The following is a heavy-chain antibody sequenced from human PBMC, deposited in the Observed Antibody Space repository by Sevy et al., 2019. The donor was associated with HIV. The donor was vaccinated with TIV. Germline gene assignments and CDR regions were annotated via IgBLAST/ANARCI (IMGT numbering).Heavy chain of an antibody. Sequence: SETLSLTCTVSGGSMSSYYWSWIRQPPGKGLEWIGYISYSGSTNYNPSLKSRVTISVDTSKNQFSLKLSSVTAADTAVYYCARYIVVVPAASFNWFDPWGQGTLVTVSS. CDR1: GGSMSSYY. CDR3: ARYIVVVPAASFNWFDP. CDR2: ISYSGST. D-gene: IGHD2-2*01. V-gene: IGHV4-59*12. J-gene: IGHJ5*02.